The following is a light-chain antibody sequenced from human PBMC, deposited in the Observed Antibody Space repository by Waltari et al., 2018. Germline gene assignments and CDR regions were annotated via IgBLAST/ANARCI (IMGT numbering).Light chain of an antibody. Sequence: DIVMTQSPDSLAVSRGERAPINCKSSQSVLSSSNNQNYLAWYQQKPRQPPKLLIYWASTRASGVPDRFSGSGSGTDFTLTVSSLQAEDVAVYYCHQYYIPPFTFGQGTRLEIK. J-gene: IGKJ5*01. CDR3: HQYYIPPFT. CDR1: QSVLSSSNNQNY. V-gene: IGKV4-1*01. CDR2: WAS.